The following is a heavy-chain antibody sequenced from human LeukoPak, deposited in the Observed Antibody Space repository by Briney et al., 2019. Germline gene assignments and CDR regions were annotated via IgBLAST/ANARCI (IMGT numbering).Heavy chain of an antibody. D-gene: IGHD1-26*01. CDR1: GYTFTGYY. Sequence: GASVKVSCKASGYTFTGYYMHWVRQAPGQGLEWMGWINPNSGGTNYAQKFQGRVTMTRDTSISTAYMELSRLRSDDTAVYYCAVLQEWELSPFDYWGQGTLVTVSS. CDR3: AVLQEWELSPFDY. CDR2: INPNSGGT. J-gene: IGHJ4*02. V-gene: IGHV1-2*02.